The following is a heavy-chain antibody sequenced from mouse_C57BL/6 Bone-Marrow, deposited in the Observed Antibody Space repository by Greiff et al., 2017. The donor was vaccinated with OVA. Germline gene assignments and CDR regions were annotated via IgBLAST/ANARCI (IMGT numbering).Heavy chain of an antibody. CDR1: GFTFSSYA. J-gene: IGHJ1*03. Sequence: EVQRVESGGGLVKPGGSLKLSCAASGFTFSSYAMSWVRQTPEKRLEWVATISDGGSYTYYPDNVKGRFTISRDNAKNNLYLQMSHLKSEDTAMYYWARGTGTDWYFDVWGTGTTVTVSS. CDR2: ISDGGSYT. D-gene: IGHD4-1*01. CDR3: ARGTGTDWYFDV. V-gene: IGHV5-4*01.